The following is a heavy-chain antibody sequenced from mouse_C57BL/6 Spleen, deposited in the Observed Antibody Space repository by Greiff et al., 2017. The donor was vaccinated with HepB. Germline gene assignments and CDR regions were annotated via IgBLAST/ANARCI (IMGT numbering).Heavy chain of an antibody. D-gene: IGHD2-4*01. Sequence: VQLQQSGPELVKPGASVKISCKASGYTFTDYYMNWVKQSHGKSLEWIGDINPNNGGTSYNQKFKGKATLTVDKSSSTAYMELRSLTSEDSAVYYCARYYDYDMFAYWGQGTLVTVSA. CDR1: GYTFTDYY. V-gene: IGHV1-26*01. CDR3: ARYYDYDMFAY. J-gene: IGHJ3*01. CDR2: INPNNGGT.